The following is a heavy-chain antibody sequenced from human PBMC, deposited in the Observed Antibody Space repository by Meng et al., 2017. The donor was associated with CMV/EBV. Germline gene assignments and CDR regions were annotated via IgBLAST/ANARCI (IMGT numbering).Heavy chain of an antibody. D-gene: IGHD6-13*01. J-gene: IGHJ5*02. CDR2: VTDSGGST. V-gene: IGHV3-23*01. CDR3: ARDRAAPGWFDP. CDR1: GFTFSSYA. Sequence: GGSLRLSCAASGFTFSSYAMNWVRQAPGKGLEWVSAVTDSGGSTYYADSVKGRFTISRDNSKNTLYLQMNSLRAEDTAVYYCARDRAAPGWFDPWGQGTLVTVSS.